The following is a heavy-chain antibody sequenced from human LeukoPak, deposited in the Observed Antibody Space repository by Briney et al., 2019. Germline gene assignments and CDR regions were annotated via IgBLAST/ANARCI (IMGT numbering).Heavy chain of an antibody. V-gene: IGHV4-34*01. CDR3: ARVLDGTDHDY. CDR2: INHSGST. Sequence: SETLSLTCTVSGYSISGGYYWSWIRQPPGKGLEWIGEINHSGSTNYNPSLKSRVNISVDTSKIQFSLKLSSVTAADTAVYYCARVLDGTDHDYWGQGTLVTVSS. J-gene: IGHJ4*02. CDR1: GYSISGGYY. D-gene: IGHD1-1*01.